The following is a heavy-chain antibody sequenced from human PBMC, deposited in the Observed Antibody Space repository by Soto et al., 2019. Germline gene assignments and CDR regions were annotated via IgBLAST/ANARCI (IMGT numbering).Heavy chain of an antibody. J-gene: IGHJ6*02. V-gene: IGHV3-30*03. CDR3: XXXXXXXXXXXXXCYGMDV. Sequence: QVQLVESGGGEVQPGRSLTISCAASGFTFSTYGMHWVRQTPGKGLEWVAVXSYDGTNKFYSDSVKGRFTISRDNFKXXXXXXXXXXXXXXXXXXXXXXXXXXXXXXXXXCYGMDVWGLGTRVTVSS. CDR1: GFTFSTYG. CDR2: XSYDGTNK.